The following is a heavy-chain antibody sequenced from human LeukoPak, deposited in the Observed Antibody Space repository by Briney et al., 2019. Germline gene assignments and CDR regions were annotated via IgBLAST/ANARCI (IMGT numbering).Heavy chain of an antibody. Sequence: GGSLRLSCAASGFTFDVYAMHWVRQAPGKGLEWVSGISWNSGSIGYEDSVKGRFTISRDNAKNSLYLQMNSLRAEDMALYYCAKGRDGYNGSPFDYWGQGTLVTVSS. CDR2: ISWNSGSI. V-gene: IGHV3-9*03. D-gene: IGHD5-24*01. CDR1: GFTFDVYA. CDR3: AKGRDGYNGSPFDY. J-gene: IGHJ4*02.